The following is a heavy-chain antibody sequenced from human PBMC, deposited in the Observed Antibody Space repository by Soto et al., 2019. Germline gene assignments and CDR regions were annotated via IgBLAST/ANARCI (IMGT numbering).Heavy chain of an antibody. D-gene: IGHD2-21*01. CDR3: ATRTYSGALHGHADVDV. V-gene: IGHV3-23*01. CDR2: ISDSGGRT. Sequence: EAQVLESGGGLVQPGGSLRLSCAASGFTFSTYAMSWVRQAPGKGLEWVSAISDSGGRTYYADSVQGRFTISRDNSKNTLFLQMSSLRAEDTAIYYCATRTYSGALHGHADVDVCGQGTTVTVSS. CDR1: GFTFSTYA. J-gene: IGHJ6*02.